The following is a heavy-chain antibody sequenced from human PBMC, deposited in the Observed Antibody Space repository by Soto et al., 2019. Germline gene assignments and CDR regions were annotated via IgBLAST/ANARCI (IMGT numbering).Heavy chain of an antibody. CDR3: AKGGATYGLLTHDY. D-gene: IGHD3-9*01. V-gene: IGHV3-23*01. Sequence: EVQVSESGGGLVQPGGSLRLSCTASGFTFSSSAMTWVRQAPGKGLEWVSAISGGDGSPSYADSVKGRFTISRDNSKNTLYLHMNSLRADDTAVYYCAKGGATYGLLTHDYWGQGTLVTVSS. J-gene: IGHJ4*02. CDR1: GFTFSSSA. CDR2: ISGGDGSP.